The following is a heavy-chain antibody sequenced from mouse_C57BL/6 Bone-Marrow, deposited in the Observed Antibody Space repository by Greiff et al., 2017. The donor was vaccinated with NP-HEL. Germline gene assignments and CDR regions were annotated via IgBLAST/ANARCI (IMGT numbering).Heavy chain of an antibody. V-gene: IGHV1-5*01. J-gene: IGHJ4*01. CDR3: TRRTVVATDYAMDY. CDR2: IYPGNSDT. CDR1: GYTFTSYW. D-gene: IGHD1-1*01. Sequence: EVQLQQSGTVLARPGASVKMSCKTSGYTFTSYWMHWVKQRPGQGLEWIGAIYPGNSDTSYNQKFKGKAKLTAVTSASTAYMELSSLTNEDSAVYYCTRRTVVATDYAMDYWGQGTSVTVSS.